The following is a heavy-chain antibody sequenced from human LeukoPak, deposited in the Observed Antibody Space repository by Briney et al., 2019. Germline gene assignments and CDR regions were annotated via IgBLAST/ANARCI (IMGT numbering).Heavy chain of an antibody. Sequence: GGSLRLSCAASGFTFSSYWMSWVRQAPGKGLEWVANIKQDGSEGYYVDSVKGRFTISRDNSKNTLYLQMNSLRAEDTAVYYCASFSITGTTVLDYWGQGTLVTVSS. D-gene: IGHD1-7*01. V-gene: IGHV3-7*01. CDR3: ASFSITGTTVLDY. CDR1: GFTFSSYW. J-gene: IGHJ4*02. CDR2: IKQDGSEG.